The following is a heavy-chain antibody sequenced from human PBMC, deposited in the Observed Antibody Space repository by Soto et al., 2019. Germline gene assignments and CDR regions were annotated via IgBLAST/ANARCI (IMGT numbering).Heavy chain of an antibody. CDR3: ARDQRATVVPYYDILTGPRTFDY. Sequence: QVQLVQSGAEVKKPGASVKVSCKASGYTFTSYGISWVRQAPGQGLEWMGWISAYNGNTNYAQKTQRKVTMTTDTSTSTAYMELRSLRSDDTAVYYCARDQRATVVPYYDILTGPRTFDYWGQGTLVTVSS. D-gene: IGHD3-9*01. CDR1: GYTFTSYG. V-gene: IGHV1-18*01. CDR2: ISAYNGNT. J-gene: IGHJ4*02.